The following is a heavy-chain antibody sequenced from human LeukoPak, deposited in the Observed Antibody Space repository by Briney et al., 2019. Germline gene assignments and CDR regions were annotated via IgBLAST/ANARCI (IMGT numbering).Heavy chain of an antibody. J-gene: IGHJ6*02. Sequence: ASVKVSCKASGGTFSSYAISWVRQAPGQGLEWMGRIIPILGIANYAQKFQGRVTITADKSTSTAYMELSSLRSEDTAVYYSARASWGAMMDPYCSSTSCYLYYYYGMDVWGQGTTVTVSS. CDR1: GGTFSSYA. CDR3: ARASWGAMMDPYCSSTSCYLYYYYGMDV. D-gene: IGHD2-2*01. CDR2: IIPILGIA. V-gene: IGHV1-69*04.